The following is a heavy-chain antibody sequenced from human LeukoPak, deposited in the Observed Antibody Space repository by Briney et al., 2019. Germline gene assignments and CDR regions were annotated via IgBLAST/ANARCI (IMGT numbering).Heavy chain of an antibody. CDR3: ARPFDILAGYEFGA. Sequence: SGPTLMNPTETLTLTCNFSGFSLFTRGGGVGWIRQPPGKALEWLSLVYWNGEKRYRPSLKDRLTITQDTSTNQVVLTMTNMDPLDTGTYYCARPFDILAGYEFGAWGQGILVTVSS. D-gene: IGHD3-9*01. CDR1: GFSLFTRGGG. V-gene: IGHV2-5*01. J-gene: IGHJ5*02. CDR2: VYWNGEK.